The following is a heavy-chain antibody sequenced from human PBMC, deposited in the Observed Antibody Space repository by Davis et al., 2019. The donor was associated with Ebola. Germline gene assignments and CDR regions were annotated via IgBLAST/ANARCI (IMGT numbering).Heavy chain of an antibody. Sequence: SVKVSCKASGGTFSSYTISWVRQAPGQGLEWMGRIIPILGIANYAQRFQGRLTINADESTSTTYMELSSLRPDDTAVYYCAREGGTTVNNEVDAFDIWGQGTVVAVSS. CDR2: IIPILGIA. J-gene: IGHJ3*02. CDR1: GGTFSSYT. V-gene: IGHV1-69*02. D-gene: IGHD4-17*01. CDR3: AREGGTTVNNEVDAFDI.